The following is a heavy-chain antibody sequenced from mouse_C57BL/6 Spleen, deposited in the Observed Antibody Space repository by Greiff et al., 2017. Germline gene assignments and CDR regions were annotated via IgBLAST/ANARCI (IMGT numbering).Heavy chain of an antibody. Sequence: EVQLLESGGGLVKPGASLKLSCAASGFTFSSYSMPWVRQTPEQRLEWVATISGGGGNTYYPDSVKGRVTISRDNAKNTLYLQLSSLRSEDSALYFCARGRWDYFDYWGQGTTLTVSS. D-gene: IGHD4-1*01. V-gene: IGHV5-9*01. J-gene: IGHJ2*01. CDR1: GFTFSSYS. CDR2: ISGGGGNT. CDR3: ARGRWDYFDY.